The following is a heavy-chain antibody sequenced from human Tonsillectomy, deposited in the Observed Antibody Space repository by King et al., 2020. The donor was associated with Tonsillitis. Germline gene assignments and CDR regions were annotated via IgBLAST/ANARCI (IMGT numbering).Heavy chain of an antibody. J-gene: IGHJ4*02. V-gene: IGHV1-69*18. D-gene: IGHD7-27*01. Sequence: HGQLVQSGAEVKKPGSSVKVSCKTSGGTFSNYGINWVRQAPGQGLEWMGRINPIFGTANYAQKFQGRVRITADESTNTAYMELSSLRSEDTAVYYCARELGMRVDYWGQGSLVTVSS. CDR3: ARELGMRVDY. CDR2: INPIFGTA. CDR1: GGTFSNYG.